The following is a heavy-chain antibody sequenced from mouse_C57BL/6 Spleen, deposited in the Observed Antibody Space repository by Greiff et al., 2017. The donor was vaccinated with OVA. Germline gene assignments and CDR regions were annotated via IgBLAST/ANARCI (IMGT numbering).Heavy chain of an antibody. CDR3: AREIIYYGNSYYAMDY. Sequence: QVQLKESGAELVRPGTSVKVSCKASGYAFTNYLIEWVKQRPGQGLEWIGVINPGSGGTNYNEKFKGKATLTADKSSSTAYMQLSSLTSEDSAVYFCAREIIYYGNSYYAMDYWGQGTSVTVSS. J-gene: IGHJ4*01. CDR2: INPGSGGT. V-gene: IGHV1-54*01. CDR1: GYAFTNYL. D-gene: IGHD2-1*01.